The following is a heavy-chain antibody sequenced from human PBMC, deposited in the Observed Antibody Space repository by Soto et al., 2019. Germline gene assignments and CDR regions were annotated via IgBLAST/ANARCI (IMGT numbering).Heavy chain of an antibody. V-gene: IGHV5-51*03. D-gene: IGHD4-17*01. J-gene: IGHJ3*01. Sequence: QLVQSGAAVKEPGESLKIACKGSGFSFTTYWIAWVRQMPGKGLEWMGIIYPGDSKTTYSPSFQGQVTISADKSICTAYLQWRSLNASDTAMYYCASDIDYGGNPEASDVWGQGTMVTVSS. CDR3: ASDIDYGGNPEASDV. CDR1: GFSFTTYW. CDR2: IYPGDSKT.